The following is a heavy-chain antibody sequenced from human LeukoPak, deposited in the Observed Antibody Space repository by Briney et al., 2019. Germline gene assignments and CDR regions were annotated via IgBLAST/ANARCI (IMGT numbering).Heavy chain of an antibody. CDR1: GGSIRSGGYY. V-gene: IGHV4-31*03. J-gene: IGHJ5*02. CDR2: SYYSGST. CDR3: ARGYTGSNNWFDP. D-gene: IGHD1-26*01. Sequence: PSETLSLTCTVSGGSIRSGGYYWSWIRQHPGKGLEWIGYSYYSGSTYYNPSLKSRVTIPVDTSKNQFSLKLSSVTAADTAVYYCARGYTGSNNWFDPWGQGTLVTVSS.